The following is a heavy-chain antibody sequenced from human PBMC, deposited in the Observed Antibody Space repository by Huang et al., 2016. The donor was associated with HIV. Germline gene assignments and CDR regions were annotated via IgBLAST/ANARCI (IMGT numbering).Heavy chain of an antibody. D-gene: IGHD4-17*01. Sequence: EVKLVESGGGLVKPGGSLRFSCAASGFTFSNAWMSWVRQAPGQGLEWVGRNKSKTDCWTTNYASPVIGRFTISRDESKNTLYLQMNTMKTEDPAVYYCTTDRDYGDYVADAFDIWGQGTMVTVSS. CDR3: TTDRDYGDYVADAFDI. J-gene: IGHJ3*02. CDR2: NKSKTDCWTT. CDR1: GFTFSNAW. V-gene: IGHV3-15*01.